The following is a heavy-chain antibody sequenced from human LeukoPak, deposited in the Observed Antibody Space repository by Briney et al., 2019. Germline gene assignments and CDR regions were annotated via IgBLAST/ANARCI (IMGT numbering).Heavy chain of an antibody. J-gene: IGHJ5*02. CDR3: ARDARRLNWFDP. Sequence: SETLSLTCAVYGGSFSGYYWSWIRQPPGKGLEWIGEINHSGSTNYNPSLKSRVTISVDTSKNQFSLKLSSVTAADTAVYYCARDARRLNWFDPWGQGTLVTVSS. CDR2: INHSGST. CDR1: GGSFSGYY. V-gene: IGHV4-34*01.